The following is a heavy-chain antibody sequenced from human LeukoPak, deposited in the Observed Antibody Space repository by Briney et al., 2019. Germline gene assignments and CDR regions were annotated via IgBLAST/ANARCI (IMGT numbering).Heavy chain of an antibody. J-gene: IGHJ4*02. CDR2: IKQDGSEK. CDR3: AREYYYDSSGYYLGFDY. Sequence: GGSLRLSCAASGFTFSSYWMSWIRQAPGKGLEWVANIKQDGSEKYYVDSVKGRFTISRDNAKNSLYLQMNSLRAEDTAVYYCAREYYYDSSGYYLGFDYWGQGTLVTVSS. V-gene: IGHV3-7*01. D-gene: IGHD3-22*01. CDR1: GFTFSSYW.